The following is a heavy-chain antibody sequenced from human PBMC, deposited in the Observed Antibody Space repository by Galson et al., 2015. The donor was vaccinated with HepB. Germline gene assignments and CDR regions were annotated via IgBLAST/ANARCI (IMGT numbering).Heavy chain of an antibody. V-gene: IGHV3-48*04. D-gene: IGHD3-9*01. J-gene: IGHJ6*02. CDR1: GFTFSSYS. Sequence: SLRLSCAASGFTFSSYSMNWVRQAPGKGLEWVSYISSSSSTIYYADSVKGRFTISRDNAKNSLYLQMNSLRAEDTAVYYCARESPRYYDILTGYSPNYYYYGMDVWGQGTTVTVSS. CDR3: ARESPRYYDILTGYSPNYYYYGMDV. CDR2: ISSSSSTI.